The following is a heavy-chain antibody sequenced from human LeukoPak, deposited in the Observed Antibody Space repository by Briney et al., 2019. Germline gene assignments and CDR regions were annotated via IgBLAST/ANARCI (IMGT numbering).Heavy chain of an antibody. D-gene: IGHD3-10*01. Sequence: GGSLRLSCAASGFTFSSYWMSWVRQAPGKGLEWVANIKQDGSEKYYVDSVKGRFTISRDNAKNSLYLQMNSLRAEDTAVYYCARARGLLLRFGEWPYYYMDVWGKGTTVTVSS. CDR2: IKQDGSEK. CDR1: GFTFSSYW. V-gene: IGHV3-7*01. J-gene: IGHJ6*03. CDR3: ARARGLLLRFGEWPYYYMDV.